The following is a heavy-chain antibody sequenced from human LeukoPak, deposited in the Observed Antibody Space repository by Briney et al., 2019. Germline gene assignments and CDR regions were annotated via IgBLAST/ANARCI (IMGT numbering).Heavy chain of an antibody. V-gene: IGHV3-21*01. D-gene: IGHD4/OR15-4a*01. CDR2: ISSSSSYI. CDR3: AKVSLNMVNDAFDI. Sequence: GGSLRLSCAASGFTFSSYSMNWVRQAPGKGLEWVSSISSSSSYIYYADSVKGRFTISRDNSKNTLYLQMNSLRAEDTAMYYCAKVSLNMVNDAFDIWGQGTMVSVSS. CDR1: GFTFSSYS. J-gene: IGHJ3*02.